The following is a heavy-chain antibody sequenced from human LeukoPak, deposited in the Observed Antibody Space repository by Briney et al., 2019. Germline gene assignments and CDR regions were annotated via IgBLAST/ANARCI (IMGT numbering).Heavy chain of an antibody. CDR1: GYSFTGFW. CDR2: IYPGDSDT. D-gene: IGHD1-26*01. CDR3: ARRSYYEDYYYGMAV. V-gene: IGHV5-51*01. J-gene: IGHJ6*02. Sequence: HGESLKISCKGSGYSFTGFWIGWVPQMPGRGLEWMGIIYPGDSDTRYSPSFQGQVTISADKSISTAYLQWSSLKASDTAMYYCARRSYYEDYYYGMAVWGQGTTVTVSS.